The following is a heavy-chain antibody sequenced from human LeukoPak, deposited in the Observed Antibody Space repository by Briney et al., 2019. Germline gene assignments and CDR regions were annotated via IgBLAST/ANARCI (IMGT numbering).Heavy chain of an antibody. J-gene: IGHJ3*02. V-gene: IGHV3-33*01. D-gene: IGHD2-21*02. Sequence: GGSLRLSCAASGFPHSSYGMHWVRQAPGKGLEWVAVIWYDGSNKHYADSVKGRFTISRDNSKNTLYLQMNSLRAEDTAVYYCARVVTVSNTDPAFDIWGQGTMVTVSS. CDR2: IWYDGSNK. CDR3: ARVVTVSNTDPAFDI. CDR1: GFPHSSYG.